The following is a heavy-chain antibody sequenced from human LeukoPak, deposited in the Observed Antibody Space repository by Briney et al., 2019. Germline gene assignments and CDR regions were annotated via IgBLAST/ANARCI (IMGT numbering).Heavy chain of an antibody. CDR3: ARAMYSSDWYDFDY. D-gene: IGHD6-19*01. V-gene: IGHV3-53*01. J-gene: IGHJ4*02. CDR2: IYSGGST. Sequence: GGSLRLSCAASGFTVSSNYMSWVRQAPGKGLEWVSVIYSGGSTYYADSVKGRFTISRDNAKNSLYLQVNSLRDEDTAVYYCARAMYSSDWYDFDYWGQGTLVTVSS. CDR1: GFTVSSNY.